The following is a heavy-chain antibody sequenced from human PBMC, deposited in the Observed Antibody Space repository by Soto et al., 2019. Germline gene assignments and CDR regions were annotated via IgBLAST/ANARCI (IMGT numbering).Heavy chain of an antibody. V-gene: IGHV1-18*01. CDR2: ISAYNGNT. CDR3: ARDKRTQLWAPDAFDI. CDR1: VYTFTSYG. D-gene: IGHD5-18*01. J-gene: IGHJ3*02. Sequence: GASVTVSCTASVYTFTSYGISWVRQAPGQGLELMGWISAYNGNTNYAQKLQGRVTMTTDTSTSTAYMELRSLRSDDTAVYYCARDKRTQLWAPDAFDIWGQGTMVT.